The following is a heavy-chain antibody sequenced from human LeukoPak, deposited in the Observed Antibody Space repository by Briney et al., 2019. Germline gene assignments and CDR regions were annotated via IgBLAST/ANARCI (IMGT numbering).Heavy chain of an antibody. CDR2: ISWNSGSI. D-gene: IGHD3-3*01. Sequence: PGRSLRLSCAASGFTFDDYAMHWVRQAPGKGLEWVSGISWNSGSIGYADSVKGRFTISRDNAKNSLYLQMNSLGAEDTALYYCAKEAQTYYDFWSGQYYFDYWGQGTLVTVSS. CDR3: AKEAQTYYDFWSGQYYFDY. CDR1: GFTFDDYA. J-gene: IGHJ4*02. V-gene: IGHV3-9*01.